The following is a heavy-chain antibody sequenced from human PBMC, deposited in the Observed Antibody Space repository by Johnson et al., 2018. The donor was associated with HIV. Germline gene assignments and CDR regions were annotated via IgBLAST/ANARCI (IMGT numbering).Heavy chain of an antibody. Sequence: VQLVESGGGLVQPGGSLRLSCAASGFTFSSYWMSWVRQAPGKGLEWVGRVKSKTDGGTTDYAAPVKGRFTISRDNAKNSLYLQMNSLRAEETALYYCARDPDDYGDLLGYIGALDIWGQGTMVTVSS. CDR1: GFTFSSYW. CDR3: ARDPDDYGDLLGYIGALDI. J-gene: IGHJ3*02. D-gene: IGHD4-17*01. CDR2: VKSKTDGGTT. V-gene: IGHV3-15*05.